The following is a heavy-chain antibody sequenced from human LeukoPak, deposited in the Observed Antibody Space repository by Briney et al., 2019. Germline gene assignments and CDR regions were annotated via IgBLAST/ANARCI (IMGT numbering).Heavy chain of an antibody. CDR3: ARTKFGGDDAFDI. CDR1: GYSISSGYY. Sequence: SETLSLTCAVSGYSISSGYYWGCIRQPPGKGLEWIGSIYHSGSTYYNPSLKSRVTISVDTSKNQFSLKLSSVTAADTAVYYCARTKFGGDDAFDIWGQGTMVTVSS. CDR2: IYHSGST. D-gene: IGHD3-10*01. V-gene: IGHV4-38-2*01. J-gene: IGHJ3*02.